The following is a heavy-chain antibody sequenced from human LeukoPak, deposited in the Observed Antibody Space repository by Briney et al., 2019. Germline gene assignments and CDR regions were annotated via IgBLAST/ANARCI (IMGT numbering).Heavy chain of an antibody. CDR2: IHYSGAT. V-gene: IGHV4-59*08. Sequence: SETLSLTCSVSGGPISYDYWSWLRQSPGKRLEWIGYIHYSGATNYSPSLKSRVTISVDTSKNQFSLKLSSVTAADTALYYCATLRGAGTAVFDFWGQGAVVTVS. CDR1: GGPISYDY. CDR3: ATLRGAGTAVFDF. J-gene: IGHJ4*02. D-gene: IGHD6-19*01.